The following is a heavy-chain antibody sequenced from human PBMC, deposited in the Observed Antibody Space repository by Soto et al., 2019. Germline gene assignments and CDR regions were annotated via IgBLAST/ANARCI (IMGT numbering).Heavy chain of an antibody. CDR2: VYDIAST. V-gene: IGHV4-59*08. CDR3: ARHGVRRLVNTNDYYYYMDV. CDR1: GGSISSYY. J-gene: IGHJ6*03. D-gene: IGHD2-21*01. Sequence: QVQLQESGPGLVKPSETLSLTCTVSGGSISSYYWCWIRQPPGKGLEWIGYVYDIASTSYNPSLTSRVSLSIDTSKNQFSLKLSSVIAADTAVYYCARHGVRRLVNTNDYYYYMDVWGKGTTVTVSS.